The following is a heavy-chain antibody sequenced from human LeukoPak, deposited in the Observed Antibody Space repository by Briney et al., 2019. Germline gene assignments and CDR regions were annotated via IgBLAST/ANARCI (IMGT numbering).Heavy chain of an antibody. D-gene: IGHD6-19*01. CDR2: ISYDGSNK. CDR1: GFTFSSYA. Sequence: GGSLRLSCAASGFTFSSYAMLWVRQAPGKGLEWVAVISYDGSNKYYADSVKGRFTISRDNSKNTLYLQMNSLRAEDTAVYYCARDSSGWTLGWTLGYWGQGTLVTVSS. V-gene: IGHV3-30-3*01. CDR3: ARDSSGWTLGWTLGY. J-gene: IGHJ4*02.